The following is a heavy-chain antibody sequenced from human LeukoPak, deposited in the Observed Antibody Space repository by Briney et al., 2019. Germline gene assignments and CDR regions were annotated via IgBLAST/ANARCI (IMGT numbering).Heavy chain of an antibody. J-gene: IGHJ4*02. Sequence: GGSLRLSCAASGFTFSGSAMHWVRQASGKGLEWVGRIRSKANSYATAYAASVKGRFTISRDDSKNTAYLQMNSLKTEDTAVYYCTSLVGSDFNDYWGQGTLVTVSS. CDR1: GFTFSGSA. CDR2: IRSKANSYAT. D-gene: IGHD2-8*02. CDR3: TSLVGSDFNDY. V-gene: IGHV3-73*01.